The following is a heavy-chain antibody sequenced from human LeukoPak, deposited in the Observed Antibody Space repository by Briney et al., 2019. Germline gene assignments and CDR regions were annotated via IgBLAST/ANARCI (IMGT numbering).Heavy chain of an antibody. Sequence: GGSLRLSCAASGFAFSNYWLHWVRQAPGKGLVWVARINTHGSSTNYADSVKGRFTISRDNAKNTLYLQMTSLSAEDTAVYYALAGYYYYYMDVWGKGTTVTVFS. CDR3: LAGYYYYYMDV. V-gene: IGHV3-74*01. CDR1: GFAFSNYW. J-gene: IGHJ6*03. D-gene: IGHD6-13*01. CDR2: INTHGSST.